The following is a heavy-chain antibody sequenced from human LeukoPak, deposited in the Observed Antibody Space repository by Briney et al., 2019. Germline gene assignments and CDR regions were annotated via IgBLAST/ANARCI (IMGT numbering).Heavy chain of an antibody. D-gene: IGHD2-21*01. CDR1: GYTFTSYA. Sequence: ASAKVSCKASGYTFTSYAMHWVRQAPGQRLEWMGWINAGNGNTKYSQKFQGRVTITRDTSASTAYMELSSLRSEDTAVYYCAREQHLNWFDPWGQGTLVTDSS. V-gene: IGHV1-3*01. CDR3: AREQHLNWFDP. J-gene: IGHJ5*02. CDR2: INAGNGNT.